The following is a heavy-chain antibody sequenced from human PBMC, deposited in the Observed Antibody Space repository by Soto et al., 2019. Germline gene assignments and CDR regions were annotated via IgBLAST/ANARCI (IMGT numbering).Heavy chain of an antibody. CDR3: AGDTSVGQYSSGWYDFDY. CDR2: ISAYNGNT. V-gene: IGHV1-18*01. D-gene: IGHD6-19*01. Sequence: QVQLVQSGAEVKKPGASVKVSCKASGYTFTSYGISWVRQAPGQGLEWMGWISAYNGNTNYAQKLQGRVTMTTDTSTSTAYMELRSLRSDDTAVYYCAGDTSVGQYSSGWYDFDYWGQGTLVTVSS. CDR1: GYTFTSYG. J-gene: IGHJ4*02.